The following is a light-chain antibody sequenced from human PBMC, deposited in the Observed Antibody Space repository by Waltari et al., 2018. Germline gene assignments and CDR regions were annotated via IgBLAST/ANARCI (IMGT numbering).Light chain of an antibody. V-gene: IGKV1-5*03. CDR1: QSLSNW. J-gene: IGKJ1*01. CDR2: KAS. Sequence: DIQMTQSPSTLSASVGDRVTITCRASQSLSNWLAWYQQKPGKAPKVLIYKASTLESGVPSRFSGSGSGTEFTLTISSPQPDDFATYYCQQYRNLWTFGQGTKVEIK. CDR3: QQYRNLWT.